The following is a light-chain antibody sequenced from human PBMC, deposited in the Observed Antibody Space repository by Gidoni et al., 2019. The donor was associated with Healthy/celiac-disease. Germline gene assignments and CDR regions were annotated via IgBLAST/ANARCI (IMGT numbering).Light chain of an antibody. J-gene: IGLJ2*01. V-gene: IGLV3-25*03. CDR1: ALPQQY. CDR2: KDG. Sequence: SYELTQPPSVSVSPGPTARITCSGDALPQQYAYWYQQKPGPAPVLVICKDGERPSGIPERFSGSSSGTTVTLTISGVQAEDEADYYCQSADSSGTYVVFGGGPKLTVL. CDR3: QSADSSGTYVV.